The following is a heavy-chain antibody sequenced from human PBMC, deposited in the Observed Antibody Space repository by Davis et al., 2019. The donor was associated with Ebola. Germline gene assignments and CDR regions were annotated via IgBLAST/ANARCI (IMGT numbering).Heavy chain of an antibody. V-gene: IGHV3-30*03. D-gene: IGHD5-18*01. CDR1: GLTFSHFG. CDR2: ISNNDGYNK. J-gene: IGHJ3*02. CDR3: ARVRVDSPMVNAFDI. Sequence: PGGSLRLSCAASGLTFSHFGMHWVRQAPGKGLEWVAVISNNDGYNKYYADSVKGRFTVSRDNAKTSLYLQMDSLRAEDTAVYYCARVRVDSPMVNAFDIWGQGTMVTVSS.